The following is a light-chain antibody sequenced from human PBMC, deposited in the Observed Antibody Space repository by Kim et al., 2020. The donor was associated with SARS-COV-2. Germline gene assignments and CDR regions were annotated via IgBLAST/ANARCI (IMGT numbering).Light chain of an antibody. J-gene: IGKJ2*01. CDR1: QNISRW. CDR3: QQYDSFSYA. Sequence: SASVGDTVTITCRASQNISRWLAWYQQKPGKAPKALIYDASSLETGVPSRFGGSGSGTEFTLTISSLQTDDFATYYCQQYDSFSYAFGQGTKLEI. CDR2: DAS. V-gene: IGKV1-5*01.